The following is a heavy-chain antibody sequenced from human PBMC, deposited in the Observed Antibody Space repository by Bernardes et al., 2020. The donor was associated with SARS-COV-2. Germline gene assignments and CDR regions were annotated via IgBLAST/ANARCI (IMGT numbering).Heavy chain of an antibody. D-gene: IGHD1-26*01. V-gene: IGHV1-18*01. CDR3: ARVPEWELTGRIDY. J-gene: IGHJ4*02. Sequence: ASVKVSCKASGYTFTTYGVSWVRQAPGQGLEWMGWISAYNGNTNYAQKLQGRVTMTTDTSTSTAYMELRSLRSDDTAVYYCARVPEWELTGRIDYWGQGTLVTVSS. CDR1: GYTFTTYG. CDR2: ISAYNGNT.